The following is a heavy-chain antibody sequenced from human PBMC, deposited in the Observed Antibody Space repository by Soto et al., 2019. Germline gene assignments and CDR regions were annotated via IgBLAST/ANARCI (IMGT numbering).Heavy chain of an antibody. CDR2: IYYSGST. CDR3: ARQISCSGGSCYLFVFDY. D-gene: IGHD2-15*01. J-gene: IGHJ4*02. Sequence: SETLSLTCTVSGGSISSSSYYWGWIRQPPGKGLEWIGSIYYSGSTYYNPSLKSRVTISVDTSKNQFSLKLSSVTAADTAVYYCARQISCSGGSCYLFVFDYWGQGTLVTVSS. CDR1: GGSISSSSYY. V-gene: IGHV4-39*01.